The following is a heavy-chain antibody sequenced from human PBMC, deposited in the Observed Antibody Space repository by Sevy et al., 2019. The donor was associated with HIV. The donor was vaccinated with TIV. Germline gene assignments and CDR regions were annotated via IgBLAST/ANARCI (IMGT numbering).Heavy chain of an antibody. Sequence: SETLSLTCAVSGGSISSSNWWSWVRQPPGKGLEWIGEIYHSGSTNYNPSLKSRDTISVDKSKNQFSLKLSSVTAADTAVYYCARHSSGWYEDYWGQGTLVTVSS. J-gene: IGHJ4*02. CDR1: GGSISSSNW. D-gene: IGHD6-19*01. CDR2: IYHSGST. CDR3: ARHSSGWYEDY. V-gene: IGHV4-4*02.